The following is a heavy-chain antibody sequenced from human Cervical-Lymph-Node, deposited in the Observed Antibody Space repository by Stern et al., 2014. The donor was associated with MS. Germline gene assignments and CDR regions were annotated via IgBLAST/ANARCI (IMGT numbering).Heavy chain of an antibody. CDR2: IWYDGSND. Sequence: DQLEESGGGVVQPGRSLRLSCAASGFTFSRNGMHWVRQAPGKGLEWVAVIWYDGSNDNYVDSVKGRFTISRDNSKNTLYLQMNSLRVEDTAVYYCVAYASGDNINHWGQGTLVTVSS. D-gene: IGHD6-19*01. V-gene: IGHV3-33*03. J-gene: IGHJ5*02. CDR3: VAYASGDNINH. CDR1: GFTFSRNG.